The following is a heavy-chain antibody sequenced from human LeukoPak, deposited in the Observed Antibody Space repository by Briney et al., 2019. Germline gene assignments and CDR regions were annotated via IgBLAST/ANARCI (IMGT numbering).Heavy chain of an antibody. J-gene: IGHJ4*02. CDR3: ARNPGYYYDSSGYYHYYFDY. D-gene: IGHD3-22*01. CDR1: GGSISSSSYY. V-gene: IGHV4-39*01. CDR2: IYYSGST. Sequence: SETLSLTCTVSGGSISSSSYYWGWIRQPPGKGLEWIGSIYYSGSTYYNPSLKSRVTISVDTSKNQFSLKLSSVTAADTAVYYCARNPGYYYDSSGYYHYYFDYWGQGTLVTVSS.